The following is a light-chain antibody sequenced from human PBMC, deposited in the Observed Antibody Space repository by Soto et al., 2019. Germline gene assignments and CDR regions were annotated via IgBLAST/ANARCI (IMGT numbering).Light chain of an antibody. J-gene: IGLJ1*01. CDR1: SSDVGAYNS. V-gene: IGLV2-23*01. CDR2: KGT. Sequence: QSALAQPASVSGSPGQSITISWTGTSSDVGAYNSFSWYQQHPHRAPQVIIYKGTQRPSGVSYRFSGSTSGNAASLTISARQADDEADCFWCSSAPASTYVFATWAKVNVL. CDR3: CSSAPASTYV.